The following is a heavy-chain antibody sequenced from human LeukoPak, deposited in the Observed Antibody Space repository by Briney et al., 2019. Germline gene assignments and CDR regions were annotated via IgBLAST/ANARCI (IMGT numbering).Heavy chain of an antibody. CDR3: AKDIEIGVGDPAYSSYGMDV. Sequence: PGGSLRLSCAASGFTFSSYGMHWVRQAPGKGLEWVAVISYDGSNKYYADSVKGRFTISRDNSKNTLYLQMNSLRAEDTAVYYCAKDIEIGVGDPAYSSYGMDVWGQGPTVTVSS. J-gene: IGHJ6*02. CDR2: ISYDGSNK. D-gene: IGHD4-17*01. V-gene: IGHV3-30*18. CDR1: GFTFSSYG.